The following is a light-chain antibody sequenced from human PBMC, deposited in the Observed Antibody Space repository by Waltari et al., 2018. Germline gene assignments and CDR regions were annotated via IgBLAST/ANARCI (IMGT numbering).Light chain of an antibody. CDR3: RSAYSTNTCWV. CDR2: QDT. V-gene: IGLV3-25*03. J-gene: IGLJ3*02. CDR1: DFPNTY. Sequence: SYELTPPPSASVPPGQTARITCSRDDFPNTYAFWYRQKPGKTPDLLIYQDTERPPASAQRVAASTSGATVTLTITGVQPEDEADDYCRSAYSTNTCWVFGGGTKLTVL.